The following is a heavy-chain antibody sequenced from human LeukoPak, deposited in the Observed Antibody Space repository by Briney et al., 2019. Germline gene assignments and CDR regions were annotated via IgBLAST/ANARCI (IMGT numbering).Heavy chain of an antibody. CDR2: ISYDGSNK. V-gene: IGHV3-30*18. Sequence: PGGSLRLSCAASGFTFSSYGMHWVRQAPGKGLEWVAVISYDGSNKYYADSVKGRFTISRDNSKNTLYLQMNSLRAEDTAVYYCAKENHYSSGWYINYYYYGMDVWGQGTTVTVSS. D-gene: IGHD6-19*01. J-gene: IGHJ6*02. CDR3: AKENHYSSGWYINYYYYGMDV. CDR1: GFTFSSYG.